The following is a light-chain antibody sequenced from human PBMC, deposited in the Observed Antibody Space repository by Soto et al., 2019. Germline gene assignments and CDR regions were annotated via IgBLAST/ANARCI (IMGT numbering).Light chain of an antibody. CDR2: DVS. CDR3: CSYAGSYTDV. V-gene: IGLV2-11*01. Sequence: QSVLTQPRSVSGSPGQSVTISCTGTSSDVGDYNYVSWYQQHPGKAPKLMIYDVSKWPSGVPDRFSGSKSGNTASLTISGLQAEDEADYYCCSYAGSYTDVFGTGTKVTVL. J-gene: IGLJ1*01. CDR1: SSDVGDYNY.